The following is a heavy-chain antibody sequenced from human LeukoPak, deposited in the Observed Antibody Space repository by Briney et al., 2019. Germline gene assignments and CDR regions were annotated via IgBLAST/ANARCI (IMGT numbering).Heavy chain of an antibody. V-gene: IGHV3-23*01. CDR3: AKSITATEGLLDY. J-gene: IGHJ4*02. D-gene: IGHD3-16*01. CDR1: GFTFSTYA. CDR2: MSGSGGST. Sequence: GGSLRLSCAASGFTFSTYAMSWVRQAPGKGLEWVSLMSGSGGSTYYADSVKGRFTIFRDTSRNTLYLQMNSLRADDTAVYYCAKSITATEGLLDYWGQGTLVTVSS.